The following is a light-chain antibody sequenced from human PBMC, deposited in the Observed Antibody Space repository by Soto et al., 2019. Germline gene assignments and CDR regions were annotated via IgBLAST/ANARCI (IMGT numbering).Light chain of an antibody. V-gene: IGLV1-40*01. CDR1: NSNLGAGYD. J-gene: IGLJ3*02. CDR2: GNR. CDR3: PAYDYSLTAFV. Sequence: QPVLTQPPSVSGAPGQRVTISCTGNNSNLGAGYDVHWYQQLPGAAPKLVIFGNRNRPSGVPERFSGSKSGTSASLAITGLQAEDQADYYCPAYDYSLTAFVFGGGTKLTVL.